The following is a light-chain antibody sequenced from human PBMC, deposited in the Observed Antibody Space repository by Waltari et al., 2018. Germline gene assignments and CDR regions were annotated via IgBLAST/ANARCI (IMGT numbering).Light chain of an antibody. CDR1: QTVLYNSNDNNY. CDR3: NKHSLRRT. J-gene: IGKJ1*01. Sequence: DIVMTQSPDSLPVSLGERATINCKYSQTVLYNSNDNNYLAWYQQKQGQPTKLLIYWASTRVSGLSDPVRSRGSGTHSTRSIRCFLSGDVAVCDCNKHSLRRTFGEGPKVDMK. V-gene: IGKV4-1*01. CDR2: WAS.